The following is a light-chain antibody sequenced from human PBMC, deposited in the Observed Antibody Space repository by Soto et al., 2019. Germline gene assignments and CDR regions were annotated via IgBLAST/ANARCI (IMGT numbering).Light chain of an antibody. Sequence: IVLTQSPLSLSVTLGQPASISCRSSQSLVYSDGNTYLNWFHQRPGQSPRRLIHKVSNRDSGVPDRFSGSGSDTDFPLRISRVEANDVGVFYCVQGLGFTCGQGTRVEFK. J-gene: IGKJ1*01. CDR1: QSLVYSDGNTY. CDR3: VQGLGFT. V-gene: IGKV2-30*01. CDR2: KVS.